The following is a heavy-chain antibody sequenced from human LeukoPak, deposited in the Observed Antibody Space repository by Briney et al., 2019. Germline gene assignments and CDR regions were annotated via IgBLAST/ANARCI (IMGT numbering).Heavy chain of an antibody. CDR3: ARAPSEIGGYYPEYFRH. J-gene: IGHJ1*01. CDR1: GFTFSSYW. V-gene: IGHV3-74*01. D-gene: IGHD3-22*01. Sequence: GGSLRLSCAASGFTFSSYWMHWVRQAPGKGLVWVSRIKSDGGTNYADSVKGRFTISRDNAKNTLSLQMNSLRAEDTGVYYCARAPSEIGGYYPEYFRHWSWGTVVTVSS. CDR2: IKSDGGT.